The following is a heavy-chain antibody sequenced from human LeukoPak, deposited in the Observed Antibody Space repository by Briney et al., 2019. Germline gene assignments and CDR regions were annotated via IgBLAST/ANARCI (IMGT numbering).Heavy chain of an antibody. CDR2: IYYSGST. Sequence: PSETLSLTCAVPGGSISSGGYSWSWITQPPGKGLEWIGYIYYSGSTNYNPSLKSRVTISVDTSKNQFSLKLSSVTAADTAVYYCASLSAAGTWNFDYWGQGTLVTVSS. D-gene: IGHD6-13*01. J-gene: IGHJ4*02. CDR1: GGSISSGGYS. V-gene: IGHV4-61*08. CDR3: ASLSAAGTWNFDY.